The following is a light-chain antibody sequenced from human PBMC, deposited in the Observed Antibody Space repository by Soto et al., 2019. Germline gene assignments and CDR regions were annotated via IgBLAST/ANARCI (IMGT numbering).Light chain of an antibody. J-gene: IGLJ2*01. CDR2: GVS. V-gene: IGLV2-14*01. Sequence: QSALTQPASVSGSPGQSITISCTATSSDIDTYRYVSWYQQHPGKPPKLMIYGVSLRPSEVSSRFSGSNSGNTASLTISGLQAEDEADYYCSSYTTTTPVVFGGGTKVTVL. CDR1: SSDIDTYRY. CDR3: SSYTTTTPVV.